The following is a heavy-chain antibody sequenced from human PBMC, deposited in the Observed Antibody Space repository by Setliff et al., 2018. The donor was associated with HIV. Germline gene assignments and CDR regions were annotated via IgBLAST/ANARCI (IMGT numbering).Heavy chain of an antibody. V-gene: IGHV4-34*01. Sequence: PSETLSLTCAVSGGSFSGYSWTWLRQPPGKALEWIGHINDNGGANYNPSLTTRATISVATPKNQFSLELNSVTAADTAAYYCAAGLHYYDSTGYPLTFDYWGQGALVTVSS. J-gene: IGHJ4*02. CDR2: INDNGGA. CDR1: GGSFSGYS. CDR3: AAGLHYYDSTGYPLTFDY. D-gene: IGHD3-22*01.